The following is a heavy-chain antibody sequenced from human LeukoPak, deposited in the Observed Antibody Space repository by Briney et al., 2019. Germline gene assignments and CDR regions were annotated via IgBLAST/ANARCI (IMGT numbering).Heavy chain of an antibody. D-gene: IGHD2-15*01. Sequence: SETLSLTCAVYGGSFSGYYWSWIRQPPGKGLEWIGEINHSGSTNYNPSLKSRSTISVDTSKNQFSLKLSSVTAADTAVYYCARRQMTPSFDYWGQGTLVTVSS. V-gene: IGHV4-34*01. CDR2: INHSGST. CDR1: GGSFSGYY. J-gene: IGHJ4*02. CDR3: ARRQMTPSFDY.